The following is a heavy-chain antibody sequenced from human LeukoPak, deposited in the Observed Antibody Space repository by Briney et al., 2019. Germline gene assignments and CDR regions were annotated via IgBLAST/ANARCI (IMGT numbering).Heavy chain of an antibody. V-gene: IGHV6-1*01. D-gene: IGHD5-18*01. Sequence: SQTLSLTFDISGDSVSSKSVAWNWIRQSPSRGLEWLGRTYYRSKWYYDYAVSVKSRLTISPDTSRNQFSLQLNDVIPEDTAVYYCARERGGHNYGYAFDQWGQGTLVTVSS. J-gene: IGHJ4*02. CDR2: TYYRSKWYY. CDR1: GDSVSSKSVA. CDR3: ARERGGHNYGYAFDQ.